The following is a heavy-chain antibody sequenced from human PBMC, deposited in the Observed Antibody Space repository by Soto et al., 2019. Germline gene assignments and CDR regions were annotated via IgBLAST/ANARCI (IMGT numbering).Heavy chain of an antibody. D-gene: IGHD5-12*01. CDR1: GFTFSSYS. J-gene: IGHJ4*02. Sequence: GGSLRLSCAAPGFTFSSYSMNWVRQAPGKGLEWVSSIGNSGSYIYYADSVKGRFTISRDNAKNSLYLQMNSLRAEDTAVYYCAKDRIVATIFDYWGQGTLVTVSS. CDR3: AKDRIVATIFDY. CDR2: IGNSGSYI. V-gene: IGHV3-21*01.